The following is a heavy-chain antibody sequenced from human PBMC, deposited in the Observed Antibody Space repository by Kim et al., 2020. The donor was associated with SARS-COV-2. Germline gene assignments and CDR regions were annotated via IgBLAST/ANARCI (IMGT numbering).Heavy chain of an antibody. CDR3: SMGDTSGYYDY. CDR2: T. J-gene: IGHJ4*02. D-gene: IGHD3-22*01. Sequence: TSCNPSLESRVTISVDTSKNQFSLKLSSVTAADTAVYYCSMGDTSGYYDYWGQGTLVTVAS. V-gene: IGHV4-39*01.